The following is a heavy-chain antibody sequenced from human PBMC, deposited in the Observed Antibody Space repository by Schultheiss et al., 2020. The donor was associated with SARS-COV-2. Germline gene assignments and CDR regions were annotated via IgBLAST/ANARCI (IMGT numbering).Heavy chain of an antibody. J-gene: IGHJ6*02. CDR1: GFTVSSNY. V-gene: IGHV3-53*01. Sequence: GGSLRLSCAASGFTVSSNYMSWVRQAPGKGLEWVSVIYSGGSTYYADSVKGRFTISRDNSKNTLYLQMNSLRAEDTAVYYCTTDLSSWPYYYYYGMDVWGQGTTVTVSS. D-gene: IGHD6-13*01. CDR2: IYSGGST. CDR3: TTDLSSWPYYYYYGMDV.